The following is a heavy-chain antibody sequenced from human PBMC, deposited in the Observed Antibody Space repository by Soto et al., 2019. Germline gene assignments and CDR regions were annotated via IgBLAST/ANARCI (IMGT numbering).Heavy chain of an antibody. CDR2: ISYDGSNK. CDR1: GFTFSSYA. J-gene: IGHJ6*02. Sequence: GSLRLSCAASGFTFSSYAMHWVRQAPGKGLEWVAVISYDGSNKYYADSVKGRFTISRDNSKNTLYLQMNSLRAEDTAVYYCAREEWELLYYYYYGMDVWGQGTTVTVSS. CDR3: AREEWELLYYYYYGMDV. V-gene: IGHV3-30-3*01. D-gene: IGHD1-26*01.